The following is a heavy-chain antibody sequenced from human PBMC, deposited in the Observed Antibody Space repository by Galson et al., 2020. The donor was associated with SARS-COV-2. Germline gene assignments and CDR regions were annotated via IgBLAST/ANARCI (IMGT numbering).Heavy chain of an antibody. D-gene: IGHD5-18*01. V-gene: IGHV4-61*02. CDR1: GGSISSGSYY. CDR3: ARDILSYGPYYYYGMDV. CDR2: ISPSGST. Sequence: SETLSLTCTVSGGSISSGSYYWNWIRQPAGKGLAWIGRISPSGSTNYNPSLQSPVTISVDTSKNQFSLKLSSVTAADTAVYYCARDILSYGPYYYYGMDVWGQGTTVTVSS. J-gene: IGHJ6*02.